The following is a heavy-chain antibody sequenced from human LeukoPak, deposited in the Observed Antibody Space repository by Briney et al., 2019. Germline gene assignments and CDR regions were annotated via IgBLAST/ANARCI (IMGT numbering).Heavy chain of an antibody. Sequence: GASVKVSCKASGYTFTGNYMHWVRQAPGQGLEWMGGIIPIFGTANYAQKFQGRVTITADESTSTAYMELSSLRSEDTAVYYCASGADYSSSWSSYGQYYMDVWGKGTTVTISS. CDR3: ASGADYSSSWSSYGQYYMDV. D-gene: IGHD6-13*01. CDR1: GYTFTGNY. V-gene: IGHV1-69*13. CDR2: IIPIFGTA. J-gene: IGHJ6*03.